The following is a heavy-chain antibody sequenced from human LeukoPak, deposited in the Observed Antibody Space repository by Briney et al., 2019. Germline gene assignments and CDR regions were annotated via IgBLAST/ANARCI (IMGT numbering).Heavy chain of an antibody. D-gene: IGHD3-16*01. CDR1: GFTFSTYS. Sequence: GGSLRLSCAASGFTFSTYSMNWVRQAPGKGLEWVSYISSSSGTMYHADSVKGRFTISRDNAKNSLYLQMNSLRAEDTAVYYCARGVLSGGFDYWGQGTLVTVSS. V-gene: IGHV3-48*01. CDR3: ARGVLSGGFDY. CDR2: ISSSSGTM. J-gene: IGHJ4*02.